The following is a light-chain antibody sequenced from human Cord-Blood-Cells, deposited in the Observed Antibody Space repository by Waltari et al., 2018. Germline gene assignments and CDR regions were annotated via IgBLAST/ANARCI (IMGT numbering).Light chain of an antibody. CDR1: SSDVGSYNL. CDR3: CSYAGSSTLYV. CDR2: EGS. J-gene: IGLJ1*01. Sequence: QSALTQPASVSGSPSQSITISCTGTSSDVGSYNLVSCYQQPPGKAPKLMIYEGSKRPSGVSNRFSGSKSGNTASLTIAGLQAEDEADYYCCSYAGSSTLYVFGTGTKVTVL. V-gene: IGLV2-23*01.